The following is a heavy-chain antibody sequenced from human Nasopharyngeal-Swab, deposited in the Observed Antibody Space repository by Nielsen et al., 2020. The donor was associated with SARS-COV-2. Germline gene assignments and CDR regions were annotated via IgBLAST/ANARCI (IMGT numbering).Heavy chain of an antibody. CDR2: INSEGSST. CDR1: GFTFSSYW. J-gene: IGHJ5*02. CDR3: VRSPSSISPGWFDP. Sequence: GVLKISCAASGFTFSSYWMHWVRQAPGKGLVWVSRINSEGSSTSYADSVKGRFTISRDNAKNTLYLQMSSLRAEDTAVYYCVRSPSSISPGWFDPWGQGTLVTVSS. D-gene: IGHD1-14*01. V-gene: IGHV3-74*01.